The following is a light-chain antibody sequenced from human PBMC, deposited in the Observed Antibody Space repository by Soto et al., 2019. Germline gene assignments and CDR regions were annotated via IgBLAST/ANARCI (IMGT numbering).Light chain of an antibody. CDR1: QSVSIN. CDR2: GAS. CDR3: QQYNNCPPLT. V-gene: IGKV3-15*01. J-gene: IGKJ4*01. Sequence: EIVMTQSPATLSVSPGERATLSCRASQSVSINLAWYQQEPGQAPRLLIYGASTRATGIPARFSGSGSGTEFTLTISSLQSEDFAVYYCQQYNNCPPLTFGGGTKVEIK.